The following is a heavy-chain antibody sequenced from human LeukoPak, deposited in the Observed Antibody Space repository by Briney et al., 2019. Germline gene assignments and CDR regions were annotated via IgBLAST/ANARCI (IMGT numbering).Heavy chain of an antibody. Sequence: PSETLSLTCTVSGDSMTSYYWSWIRQPPGKGLEWIGNIYYSGTSNYNPSLRSRVTISEDTSKNQFSLELNSVTVADTAVYYCATDPQAAAGTPFDYWGQGTLVTVSS. D-gene: IGHD6-13*01. CDR1: GDSMTSYY. CDR3: ATDPQAAAGTPFDY. CDR2: IYYSGTS. V-gene: IGHV4-59*12. J-gene: IGHJ4*02.